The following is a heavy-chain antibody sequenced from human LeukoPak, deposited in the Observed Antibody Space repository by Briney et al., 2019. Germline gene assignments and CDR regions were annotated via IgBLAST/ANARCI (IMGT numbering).Heavy chain of an antibody. V-gene: IGHV3-23*01. D-gene: IGHD3-3*01. J-gene: IGHJ4*02. CDR2: ISGSGDST. CDR1: GFTFSSYA. CDR3: AKDLWKADY. Sequence: GGSLRLSCAASGFTFSSYAMNWVRQAPGKGLEWVSFISGSGDSTYYADSVKGRFSISRDNSKNTLYLQMNSLRADDTAVYYCAKDLWKADYWGQGTLVTVSS.